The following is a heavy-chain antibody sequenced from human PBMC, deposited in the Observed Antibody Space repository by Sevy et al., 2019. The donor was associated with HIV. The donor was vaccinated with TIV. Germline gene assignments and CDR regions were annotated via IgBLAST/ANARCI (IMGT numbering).Heavy chain of an antibody. V-gene: IGHV3-7*01. CDR1: GFTFSSYW. J-gene: IGHJ4*02. CDR3: GRDSSSFGDY. D-gene: IGHD6-13*01. CDR2: IKQDGSEK. Sequence: GGSLRLSCTASGFTFSSYWMSWVRQAPGKGLEWVANIKQDGSEKYYVDSVKGRFTISRDNAKSSLFLQMNSLRAEDTVVYYWGRDSSSFGDYWGQGTLVTVSS.